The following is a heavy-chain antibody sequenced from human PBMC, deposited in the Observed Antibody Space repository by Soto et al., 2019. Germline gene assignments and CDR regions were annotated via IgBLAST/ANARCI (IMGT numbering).Heavy chain of an antibody. J-gene: IGHJ6*02. D-gene: IGHD2-2*01. V-gene: IGHV1-69*06. CDR1: GGTFSSYA. CDR2: IIPIFGTA. CDR3: ARKDIVVVPAAIGGGYYYYYGMDV. Sequence: SVKVSCKASGGTFSSYAISWVRQAPGQGPEWMGGIIPIFGTANYAQKFQGRVTITADKSTSTAYMELSSLRSEDTAVYYCARKDIVVVPAAIGGGYYYYYGMDVWGQGTTVTVYS.